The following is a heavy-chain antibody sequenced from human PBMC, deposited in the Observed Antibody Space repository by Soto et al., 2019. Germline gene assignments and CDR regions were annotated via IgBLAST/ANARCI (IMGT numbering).Heavy chain of an antibody. CDR2: STGGGGST. CDR1: GLTFSSSS. V-gene: IGHV3-23*01. Sequence: EVQLLESGGGLLQPGGSLRLSCVASGLTFSSSSMSWVRQAPGKGLEWVSVSTGGGGSTFYADSVKGRFTISRDNSKNTLYLHMNSLRAEDAAVYFCAKLVRYWGQGTLVTVSS. D-gene: IGHD6-6*01. J-gene: IGHJ4*02. CDR3: AKLVRY.